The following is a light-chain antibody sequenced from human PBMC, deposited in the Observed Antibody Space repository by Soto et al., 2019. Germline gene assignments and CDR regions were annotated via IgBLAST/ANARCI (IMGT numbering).Light chain of an antibody. J-gene: IGKJ4*01. V-gene: IGKV1-9*01. CDR3: QQLNSYHPLT. Sequence: DIQMTHSPSSLSASVGDIVTITCRASQSISRYLAWYQQKPGKAPKLLIYAASTLQSGVPSRFSGSGSGTDFTLTISSLQPEDFATYYCQQLNSYHPLTFGGGTKVDIK. CDR2: AAS. CDR1: QSISRY.